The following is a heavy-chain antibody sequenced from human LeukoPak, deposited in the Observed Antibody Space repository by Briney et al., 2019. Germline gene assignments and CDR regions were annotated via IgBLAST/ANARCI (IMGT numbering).Heavy chain of an antibody. D-gene: IGHD3-16*01. CDR2: INSDGTST. CDR1: GFTFSSYW. Sequence: PGGSLRLSCAASGFTFSSYWMHWVRQAPGKGLVWVSRINSDGTSTTHADFVKGRFTISRDNAKNTLYLQMNSLRAEDTAVYYCARADMGGAFDIWGQGTMVTVSS. J-gene: IGHJ3*02. V-gene: IGHV3-74*01. CDR3: ARADMGGAFDI.